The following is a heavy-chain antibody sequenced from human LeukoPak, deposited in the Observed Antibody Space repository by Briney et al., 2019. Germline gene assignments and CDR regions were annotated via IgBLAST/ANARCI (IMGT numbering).Heavy chain of an antibody. D-gene: IGHD3-22*01. CDR3: ARDYYDVSGYYYEGGPPTAPPDY. Sequence: GGSLRLSCSASGFTFDNYHLHWVCQAPGKGLEWVALIWYDGNNKYYADSVKGRFTISRDNSKNTLYLQMNSLRAEDTAVYYCARDYYDVSGYYYEGGPPTAPPDYWGQGTLVTVSS. CDR1: GFTFDNYH. V-gene: IGHV3-33*01. CDR2: IWYDGNNK. J-gene: IGHJ4*02.